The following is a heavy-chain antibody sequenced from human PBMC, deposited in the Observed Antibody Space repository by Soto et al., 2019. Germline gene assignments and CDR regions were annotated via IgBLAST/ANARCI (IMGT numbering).Heavy chain of an antibody. CDR1: GGSFSGYY. D-gene: IGHD3-22*01. J-gene: IGHJ6*03. CDR3: ARRMLSWVLNYYYYYMDV. Sequence: SETLSLTCAVYGGSFSGYYRSWIRQPPGKGLEWIGEINHSGSTNYNPSLKSRVTISVDTSKNQFSLKLSSVTAADTAVYYCARRMLSWVLNYYYYYMDVWGKGTTVTVSS. V-gene: IGHV4-34*01. CDR2: INHSGST.